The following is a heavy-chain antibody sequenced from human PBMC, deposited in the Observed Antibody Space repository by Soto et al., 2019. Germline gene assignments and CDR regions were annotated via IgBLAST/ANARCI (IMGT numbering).Heavy chain of an antibody. V-gene: IGHV4-30-2*01. CDR3: ARADYGAPNWFDP. Sequence: PSETLSLTCTVSGGSISSGGYYWSWIRQHPGKGLEWIGYIHHSGSTYYNPSLKSRVTISVDRSKNQFSLKLSSVTAADTAVYYCARADYGAPNWFDPWGQGTLVTVSS. CDR1: GGSISSGGYY. CDR2: IHHSGST. J-gene: IGHJ5*02. D-gene: IGHD4-17*01.